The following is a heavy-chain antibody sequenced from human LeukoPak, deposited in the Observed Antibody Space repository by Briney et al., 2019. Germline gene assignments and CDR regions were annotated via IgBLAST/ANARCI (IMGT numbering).Heavy chain of an antibody. CDR1: GFTVSDNY. D-gene: IGHD2-21*01. CDR3: ARDSNSFYNYFDY. V-gene: IGHV3-53*01. CDR2: IYSGRDT. J-gene: IGHJ4*02. Sequence: GGSLKLSCAASGFTVSDNYMSWIRQAPGEGLEWVSLIYSGRDTFYADSVKGRFTISRDNSKNTLYLQMSSLRAEDTAVYYCARDSNSFYNYFDYWGQGTLVTVSS.